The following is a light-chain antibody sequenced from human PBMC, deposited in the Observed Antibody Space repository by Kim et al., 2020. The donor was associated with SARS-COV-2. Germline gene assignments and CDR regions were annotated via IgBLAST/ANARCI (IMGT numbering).Light chain of an antibody. Sequence: GQSVAISCTGTNRDVVGYNYVSWYQQHPGKAPKLMIYEVSQRPSGVPERFSGSKSGNTASLTVSGLQAEDEADYYCSSYAGSNNLVFGGGTQLTVL. J-gene: IGLJ2*01. CDR3: SSYAGSNNLV. V-gene: IGLV2-8*01. CDR1: NRDVVGYNY. CDR2: EVS.